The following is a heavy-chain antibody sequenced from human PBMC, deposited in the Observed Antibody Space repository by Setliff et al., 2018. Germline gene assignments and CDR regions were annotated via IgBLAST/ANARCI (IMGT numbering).Heavy chain of an antibody. V-gene: IGHV5-51*01. CDR3: AREHVSGHSEY. Sequence: KVSCKASGYPLTAYYIHWVRQKPGKGLEWMGIVYPGGSDTQYSPSFQGQVTFSSDKSINTAYLHLSSLKASDTAMYYCAREHVSGHSEYWGQGTLVTVSS. J-gene: IGHJ4*02. D-gene: IGHD1-26*01. CDR1: GYPLTAYY. CDR2: VYPGGSDT.